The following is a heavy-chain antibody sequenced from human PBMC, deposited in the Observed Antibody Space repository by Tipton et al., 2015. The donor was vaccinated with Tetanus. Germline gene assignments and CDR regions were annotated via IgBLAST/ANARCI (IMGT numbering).Heavy chain of an antibody. D-gene: IGHD1-14*01. CDR2: IYYSGST. V-gene: IGHV4-39*07. CDR3: ARRNFGWADWYFDL. CDR1: GGSISSSSYY. Sequence: GLVKPSETLSLTCTVSGGSISSSSYYWGWIRQPPGKGLEWIGSIYYSGSTNYNPSLKSRVTISVDTSKNQFSLKLSSVTAADTAVYYCARRNFGWADWYFDLWGRGTLVTVSS. J-gene: IGHJ2*01.